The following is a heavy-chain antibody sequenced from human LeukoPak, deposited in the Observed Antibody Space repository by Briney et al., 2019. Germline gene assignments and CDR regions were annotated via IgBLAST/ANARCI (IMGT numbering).Heavy chain of an antibody. CDR1: GYTFTSYD. CDR3: ARESSHYYDSSGPLGFDP. D-gene: IGHD3-22*01. V-gene: IGHV1-18*01. Sequence: ASVKVSCKASGYTFTSYDINWVRQAPGQGLEWMGWISAYNGNTNYAQKLQGRVTMTTDTSTSTAYMELRSLRSDNTAVYYCARESSHYYDSSGPLGFDPWGQGTLVTVSS. CDR2: ISAYNGNT. J-gene: IGHJ5*02.